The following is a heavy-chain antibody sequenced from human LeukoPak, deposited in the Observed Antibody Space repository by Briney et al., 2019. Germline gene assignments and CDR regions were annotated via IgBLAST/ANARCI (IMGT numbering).Heavy chain of an antibody. V-gene: IGHV4-61*02. D-gene: IGHD1-14*01. CDR1: GGSISSGSYY. J-gene: IGHJ6*03. CDR2: IYTSGST. Sequence: SETLSLTCTVSGGSISSGSYYWSWIRQPAGKGLEWIGRIYTSGSTNYNPSLQSRVTISVDTSKNQFSLKLSFVTAADTALYYCARGERVGWAQPGRKYYYYMDVWGKGTTVAVSS. CDR3: ARGERVGWAQPGRKYYYYMDV.